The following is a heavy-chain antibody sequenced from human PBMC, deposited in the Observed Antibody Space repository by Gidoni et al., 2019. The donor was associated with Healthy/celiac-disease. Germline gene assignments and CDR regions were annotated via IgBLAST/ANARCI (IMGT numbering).Heavy chain of an antibody. CDR1: GGSISSSSYY. Sequence: QLQLQESGPGLVKPSETLSLTCTVSGGSISSSSYYWGWIRQPPGKGLEWIGSLYYSGSTYYNPSLKSRVTISVDTSKNQFSLKLSSVTAADTAVYYCARHSRGIAVAGTGGRSFYMDVWGKGTTVTVSS. V-gene: IGHV4-39*01. D-gene: IGHD6-19*01. J-gene: IGHJ6*03. CDR3: ARHSRGIAVAGTGGRSFYMDV. CDR2: LYYSGST.